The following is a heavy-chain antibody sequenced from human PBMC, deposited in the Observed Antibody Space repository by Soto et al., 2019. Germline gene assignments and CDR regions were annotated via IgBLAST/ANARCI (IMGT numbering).Heavy chain of an antibody. CDR2: IYYSGST. D-gene: IGHD6-6*01. CDR3: ARQRMAARPYSDY. V-gene: IGHV4-39*01. Sequence: PSETLSLTCTVSGGSISSSSYYWGWIRQPPGKGLEWIGSIYYSGSTYYNPSLKSRVTISVDTSKNQFSLKLSSVTAADTAVYYCARQRMAARPYSDYWGQGTLVTVSS. CDR1: GGSISSSSYY. J-gene: IGHJ4*02.